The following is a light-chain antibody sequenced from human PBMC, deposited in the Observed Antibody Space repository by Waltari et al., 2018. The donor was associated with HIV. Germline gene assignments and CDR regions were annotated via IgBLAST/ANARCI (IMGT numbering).Light chain of an antibody. CDR3: SSYTTTNTVL. CDR1: SNDMGTDTR. Sequence: QSALTQPPSVSGSPGQSVTISCTGTSNDMGTDTRVSWYQQTPGAAPKLIIFDVSNRPSRVPARFSGSKSGNTASLTISGLQAEDEADYYCSSYTTTNTVLFGGGTTLSVL. J-gene: IGLJ2*01. V-gene: IGLV2-18*02. CDR2: DVS.